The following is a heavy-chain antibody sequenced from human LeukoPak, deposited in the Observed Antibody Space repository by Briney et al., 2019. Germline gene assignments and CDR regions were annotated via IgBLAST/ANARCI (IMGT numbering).Heavy chain of an antibody. CDR2: IKQDGSEK. CDR3: ARATPRYSGYGGLGY. Sequence: GGSLRLSCAASGFTFSSYWMSWVRQAPGKGLEWVANIKQDGSEKYYVDSVKGRFTISRDNAKNSLYLQMNSLRAEDTAVYYCARATPRYSGYGGLGYWGQGTLVTVSS. D-gene: IGHD5-12*01. V-gene: IGHV3-7*01. J-gene: IGHJ4*02. CDR1: GFTFSSYW.